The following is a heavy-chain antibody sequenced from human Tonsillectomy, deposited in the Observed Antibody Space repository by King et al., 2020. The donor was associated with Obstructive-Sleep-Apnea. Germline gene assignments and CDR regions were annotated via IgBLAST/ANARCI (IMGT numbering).Heavy chain of an antibody. CDR3: VREGVAGTNLRPAPTKAFDY. CDR1: DGSVTSSYW. J-gene: IGHJ4*02. V-gene: IGHV4-4*02. Sequence: QLQESGPGLVKPSETLSLTCAVSDGSVTSSYWWSWVRQPPGKGLEWIGEIYYGGNSNYNPSLKSRVTISVDKSKNHFSLKLSSVTAADAAIYYCVREGVAGTNLRPAPTKAFDYWGQGTLVTASS. CDR2: IYYGGNS. D-gene: IGHD6-19*01.